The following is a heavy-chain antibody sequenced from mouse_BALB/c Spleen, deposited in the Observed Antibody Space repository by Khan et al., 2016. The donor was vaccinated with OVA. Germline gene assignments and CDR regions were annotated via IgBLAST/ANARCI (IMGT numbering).Heavy chain of an antibody. CDR3: ASHLTGSFAY. CDR2: ISSGADYT. J-gene: IGHJ3*01. V-gene: IGHV5-6*01. CDR1: GFTFSAYS. Sequence: EVKLVESGGDLVKPGGSLKLSCAASGFTFSAYSMSWVRQTPDKRLEWVATISSGADYTYYPDGVKGRFTISRDNAKNTLYLQMSSLKSEDTARYYCASHLTGSFAYWGQGTLVTVSA. D-gene: IGHD4-1*01.